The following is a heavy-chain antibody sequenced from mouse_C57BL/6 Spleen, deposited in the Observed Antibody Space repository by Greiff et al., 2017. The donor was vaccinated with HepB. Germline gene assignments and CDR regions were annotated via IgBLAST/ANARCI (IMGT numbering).Heavy chain of an antibody. Sequence: VKLVESGPELVKPGASVKISCKASGYSFTSYYIHWVKQRPGQGLEWIGWIYPGSGNTKYNEKFKGKATLTADTSSSTAYMQLSSLTSEDSAVYYCARGGWVYYFDYWGQGTTLTVSS. J-gene: IGHJ2*01. CDR3: ARGGWVYYFDY. CDR2: IYPGSGNT. CDR1: GYSFTSYY. V-gene: IGHV1-66*01.